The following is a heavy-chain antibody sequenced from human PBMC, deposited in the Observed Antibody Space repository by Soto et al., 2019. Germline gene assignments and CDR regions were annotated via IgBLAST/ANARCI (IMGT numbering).Heavy chain of an antibody. J-gene: IGHJ6*02. CDR2: ISASNGNT. CDR3: ARGTAVTDKVNYGFDV. D-gene: IGHD5-18*01. CDR1: GYTFTGYG. V-gene: IGHV1-18*01. Sequence: ASVKVSCKASGYTFTGYGINWVRQAPGQGLEWMGWISASNGNTNYAQKFQGRVTMTTDTSTTTANMELRSLRSDDTAVYYCARGTAVTDKVNYGFDVWRQGTTVTVSS.